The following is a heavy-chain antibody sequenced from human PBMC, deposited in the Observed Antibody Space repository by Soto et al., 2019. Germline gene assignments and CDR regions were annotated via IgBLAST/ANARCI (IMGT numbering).Heavy chain of an antibody. D-gene: IGHD3-10*01. CDR2: IYYSGST. CDR1: GGSISSYY. V-gene: IGHV4-59*01. Sequence: SETLSLTCTVSGGSISSYYWSWIRQPPGKGLEWIGYIYYSGSTNYNPSLKSRVTISVDMSKNQFSLKLSSVTAADTAVYYCARSVIRSWYYFEYWGQGKLVTVS. CDR3: ARSVIRSWYYFEY. J-gene: IGHJ4*02.